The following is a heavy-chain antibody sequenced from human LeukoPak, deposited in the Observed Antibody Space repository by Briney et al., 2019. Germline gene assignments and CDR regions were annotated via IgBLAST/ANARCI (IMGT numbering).Heavy chain of an antibody. Sequence: PGGSLRLSCAASGFTFDKAWMTWVRQAPGKGLEWIGEINHSGSTNYNPSLKSRVTISLDTSKNQFFLRLSSVTAADTAVYYCARGQARLSWFDPWGQGTLVTVSS. V-gene: IGHV4-34*01. J-gene: IGHJ5*02. CDR3: ARGQARLSWFDP. CDR2: INHSGST. CDR1: GFTFDKAW. D-gene: IGHD6-19*01.